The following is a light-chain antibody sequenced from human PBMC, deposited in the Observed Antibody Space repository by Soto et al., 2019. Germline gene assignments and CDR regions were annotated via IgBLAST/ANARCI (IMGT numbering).Light chain of an antibody. Sequence: EIVMTQSPATLSVSPGERATLSCRASQSVSSNLAWYQQKPGQAPRLLIYDASTRATGIPARFSGSGSGTEFTLTISSLQSEDFAVYYCHQYKNWPRTFGQGNKVEI. CDR3: HQYKNWPRT. V-gene: IGKV3-15*01. CDR2: DAS. CDR1: QSVSSN. J-gene: IGKJ1*01.